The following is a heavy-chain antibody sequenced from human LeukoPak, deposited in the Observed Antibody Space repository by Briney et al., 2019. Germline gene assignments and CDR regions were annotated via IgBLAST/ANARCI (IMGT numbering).Heavy chain of an antibody. CDR1: GFTLSSYS. V-gene: IGHV3-48*01. J-gene: IGHJ4*02. Sequence: GGSLRLSCAASGFTLSSYSMNRVRQAPGKGLEWITYSSFSGDITYYADSVKGRFTTSRDNGKNSLYLQMNSLRVDDTAVYYCARDLGATGEPDYWGQGTLVTVSS. CDR2: SSFSGDIT. CDR3: ARDLGATGEPDY. D-gene: IGHD7-27*01.